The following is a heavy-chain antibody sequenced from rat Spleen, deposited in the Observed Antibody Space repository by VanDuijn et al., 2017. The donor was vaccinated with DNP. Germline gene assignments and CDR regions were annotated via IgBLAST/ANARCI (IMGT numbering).Heavy chain of an antibody. V-gene: IGHV5-31*01. D-gene: IGHD1-4*01. CDR2: ISNTGDHT. Sequence: EVQLVESGGGPVQPGRSLKLSCVASGFIFSNYWMTWIRQAPGKGLEWVASISNTGDHTYYSDSVKGRFTISRDNAKSILYLQMDSLRSEDTATYYCAGRPPPTRGPFDYWGQGVTVTVSS. CDR3: AGRPPPTRGPFDY. J-gene: IGHJ2*01. CDR1: GFIFSNYW.